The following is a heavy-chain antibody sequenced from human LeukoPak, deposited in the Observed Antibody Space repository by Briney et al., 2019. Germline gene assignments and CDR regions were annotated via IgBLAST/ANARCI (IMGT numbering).Heavy chain of an antibody. CDR1: GYTFTSYY. J-gene: IGHJ3*02. CDR3: ARDGYGGNPGGI. Sequence: ASVKVSCKASGYTFTSYYMHWVRQAPGQGLELMGIINPSGGSTSYAQKFQGRVTMTRDTSTSTVYMELSSLRSEDTAVYYCARDGYGGNPGGIWGQGTMVTVSS. V-gene: IGHV1-46*01. CDR2: INPSGGST. D-gene: IGHD4-23*01.